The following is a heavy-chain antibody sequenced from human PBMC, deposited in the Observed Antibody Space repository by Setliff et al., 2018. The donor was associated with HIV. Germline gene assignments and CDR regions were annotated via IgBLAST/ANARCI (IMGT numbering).Heavy chain of an antibody. Sequence: SVKVSCKPSGYTFTAYGLSWVRQAPGQGLEWVGAIFPRIGTTNHAQKFQGRVTITADKSISTVYMKMTSLRSEDTAVYYCASGVGHFDTSYSEKYWGQGTLVTVSS. V-gene: IGHV1-69*06. D-gene: IGHD3-10*01. CDR3: ASGVGHFDTSYSEKY. J-gene: IGHJ4*02. CDR1: GYTFTAYG. CDR2: IFPRIGTT.